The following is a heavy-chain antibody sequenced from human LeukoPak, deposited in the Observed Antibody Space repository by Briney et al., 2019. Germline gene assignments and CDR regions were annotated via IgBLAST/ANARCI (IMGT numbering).Heavy chain of an antibody. CDR1: GYILTNNW. D-gene: IGHD5-18*01. CDR2: IYPGNSDT. Sequence: GESLKISCKISGYILTNNWIGWVRQVPGKGLEWMGLIYPGNSDTKYSPSFQGQVTFSVDKSISTAYLHWSSLKASDTAMYYCASRTAMVTDAFDIWGQGTMVTVSS. J-gene: IGHJ3*02. CDR3: ASRTAMVTDAFDI. V-gene: IGHV5-51*01.